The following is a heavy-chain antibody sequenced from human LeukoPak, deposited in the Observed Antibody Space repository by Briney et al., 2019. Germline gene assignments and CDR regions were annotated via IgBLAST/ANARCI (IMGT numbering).Heavy chain of an antibody. D-gene: IGHD6-13*01. CDR1: AASITTQY. V-gene: IGHV4-59*11. CDR2: VYYSGHT. Sequence: PSETLSLTCTISAASITTQYWTWIRQPPGKGLEWIGYVYYSGHTNYNPSLESRLTISLDTSKKRVSLKLTSVTAADTAVYYCARGMARFDPWGQGTLVTVSS. J-gene: IGHJ5*02. CDR3: ARGMARFDP.